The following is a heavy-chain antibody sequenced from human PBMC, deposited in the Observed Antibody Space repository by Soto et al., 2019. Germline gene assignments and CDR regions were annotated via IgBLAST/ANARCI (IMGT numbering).Heavy chain of an antibody. Sequence: QVQLVESGGGVVQPGRSLRLSCAASGFTFSSYGMYWVRQAPGKGLEWVAVIWYDGSNKYYADSVKGRFTISRDNSKNTLYLQMNSLRAEDTAVYYCARELQVVDGSGSYYPITIFDYWGQGTLVTVSS. CDR2: IWYDGSNK. D-gene: IGHD3-10*01. V-gene: IGHV3-33*01. J-gene: IGHJ4*02. CDR1: GFTFSSYG. CDR3: ARELQVVDGSGSYYPITIFDY.